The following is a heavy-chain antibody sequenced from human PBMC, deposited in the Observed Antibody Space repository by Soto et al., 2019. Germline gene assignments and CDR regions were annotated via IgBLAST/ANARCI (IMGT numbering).Heavy chain of an antibody. Sequence: QVQLVQSGAGLKKPGASVKVSCKASGYTFTTYDIKWVRQAPEQGLEWIGWRSTKSGHTGYAKRFQGRLTMTRNTSITTAYMDMTSLTSQDTAVYYCAREDWNGVAVAPWGQGTLVTVSS. V-gene: IGHV1-8*01. D-gene: IGHD2-8*01. CDR3: AREDWNGVAVAP. J-gene: IGHJ5*02. CDR2: RSTKSGHT. CDR1: GYTFTTYD.